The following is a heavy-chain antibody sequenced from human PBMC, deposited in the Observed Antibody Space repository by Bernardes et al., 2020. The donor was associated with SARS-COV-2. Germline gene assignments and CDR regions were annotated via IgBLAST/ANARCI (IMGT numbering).Heavy chain of an antibody. CDR1: GYTFTGYY. D-gene: IGHD5-12*01. V-gene: IGHV1-2*04. Sequence: ASVKVSCKASGYTFTGYYMHWVRQAPGQGLEWMGWINPNSGGTNYAQKFQGWVTMTRDTSISTAYMELSRLRSDDTAVYYCARADIVATGYGMDVWGQGTTVTVSS. CDR3: ARADIVATGYGMDV. J-gene: IGHJ6*02. CDR2: INPNSGGT.